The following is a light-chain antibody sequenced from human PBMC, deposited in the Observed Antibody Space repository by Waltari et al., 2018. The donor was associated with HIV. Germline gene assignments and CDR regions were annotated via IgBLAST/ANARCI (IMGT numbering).Light chain of an antibody. CDR3: QQRSNWPPGA. CDR1: HSIGTF. CDR2: DAS. Sequence: EIVLTQSPGTLSLSPGERATLSCRASHSIGTFLAWYQQRPGQAPRLLIYDASNRATGIPARFSGSGSGADFTLTISSLEPEDFAVYYCQQRSNWPPGAFGGGTKVEIK. J-gene: IGKJ4*01. V-gene: IGKV3-11*01.